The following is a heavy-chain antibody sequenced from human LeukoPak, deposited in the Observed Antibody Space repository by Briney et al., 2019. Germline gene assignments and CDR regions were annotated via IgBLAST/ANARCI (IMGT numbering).Heavy chain of an antibody. J-gene: IGHJ4*02. D-gene: IGHD3-22*01. CDR2: ISAYNGNT. Sequence: SSVKVSCKASGYTFTGYGISWVRQAPGQGLEWMGWISAYNGNTNYAQKLQGRVTMTTDTSTSTAYMELRSLRSDDTAVYYCARKDRGRKYYYDSSGYVDYWGQGTLVTVSS. CDR1: GYTFTGYG. V-gene: IGHV1-18*01. CDR3: ARKDRGRKYYYDSSGYVDY.